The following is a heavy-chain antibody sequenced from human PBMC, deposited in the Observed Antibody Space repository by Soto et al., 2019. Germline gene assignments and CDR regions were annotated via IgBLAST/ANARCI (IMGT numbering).Heavy chain of an antibody. CDR3: TSSASPDAY. V-gene: IGHV3-48*01. Sequence: GGSHIHSSVAIRGTLNRYTLNSFRQAPGKGLEWISYINSGSTSVFYADSVKGRFTISRDNAKNSLYLQMNSLRAEDTAVYYCTSSASPDAYWGQGTLVTVSS. J-gene: IGHJ4*02. CDR2: INSGSTSV. D-gene: IGHD1-26*01. CDR1: RGTLNRYT.